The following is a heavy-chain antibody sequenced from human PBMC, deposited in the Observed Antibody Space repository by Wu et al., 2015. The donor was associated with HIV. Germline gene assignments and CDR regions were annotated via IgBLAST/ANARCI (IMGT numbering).Heavy chain of an antibody. J-gene: IGHJ4*02. CDR1: GATFTSYA. CDR2: LIPMYGTA. D-gene: IGHD5-18*01. V-gene: IGHV1-69*13. Sequence: QVQLLQSGAEVKNPGSSVRVSCKASGATFTSYALSWVRQAPGQGLEWMGRLIPMYGTANYAQKFQGRVTITADEPTSTAYMDVSSLRSDDTAVYYCAGGGGRTSMDPFDFWGQGTLVTVSS. CDR3: AGGGGRTSMDPFDF.